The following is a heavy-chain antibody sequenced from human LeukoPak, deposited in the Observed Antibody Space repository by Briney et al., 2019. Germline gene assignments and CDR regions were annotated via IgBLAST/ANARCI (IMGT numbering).Heavy chain of an antibody. D-gene: IGHD3-9*01. Sequence: KPSETLSLTCTVSGGSISSYYWSWIRQPPGKGLEWIGYIYYSGSTNYNPFLKSRVTISVDTSKNQFSLKLSSVTAADTAVYYCARHVPYYDILTGYYSGHAFDIWGQGTMVTVSS. J-gene: IGHJ3*02. CDR1: GGSISSYY. CDR3: ARHVPYYDILTGYYSGHAFDI. CDR2: IYYSGST. V-gene: IGHV4-59*08.